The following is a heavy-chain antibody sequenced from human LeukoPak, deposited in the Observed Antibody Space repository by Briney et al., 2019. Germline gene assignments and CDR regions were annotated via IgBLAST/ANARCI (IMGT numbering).Heavy chain of an antibody. D-gene: IGHD4-17*01. V-gene: IGHV4-4*07. CDR2: IYTSGST. CDR1: GGSISSYY. Sequence: KPSETLSLTCTVSGGSISSYYWIWIRQPAGKGLKWIGRIYTSGSTNYNPSLKSRVTMSVDTSKNQFSLKLSSVTAADTAVYYCARNSLYGDYVDYWGQGTLVTVSS. CDR3: ARNSLYGDYVDY. J-gene: IGHJ4*02.